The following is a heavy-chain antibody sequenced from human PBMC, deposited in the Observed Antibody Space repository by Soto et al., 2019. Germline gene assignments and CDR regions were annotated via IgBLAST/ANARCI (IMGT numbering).Heavy chain of an antibody. Sequence: GGSLRLSCAASGFTFSTYGMQWVRQAPGKGLEWVAVISYDGYLKYYVDAVKGRFTVARDNSKNTLFLEMNSLRVEDTAVYFCAKDFKVSASNYGTLNYYYGMDVWGQGTKVTVSS. CDR1: GFTFSTYG. J-gene: IGHJ6*02. CDR3: AKDFKVSASNYGTLNYYYGMDV. V-gene: IGHV3-30*18. CDR2: ISYDGYLK. D-gene: IGHD3-10*01.